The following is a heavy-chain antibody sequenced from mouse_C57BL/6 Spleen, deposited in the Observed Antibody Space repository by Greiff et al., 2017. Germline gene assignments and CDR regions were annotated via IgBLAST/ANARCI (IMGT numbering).Heavy chain of an antibody. V-gene: IGHV5-17*01. CDR2: ISSGSSTI. CDR1: GFTFSDYG. CDR3: ARPQYGWFAY. Sequence: EVMLVESGGGLVKPGGSLKLSCAASGFTFSDYGMHWVRQAPEKGLEWVAYISSGSSTIYYADTVKGRFTISRDNAKNTLFLQMTSLRSEDTAMYYCARPQYGWFAYWGQGTLGTVSA. J-gene: IGHJ3*01. D-gene: IGHD1-1*01.